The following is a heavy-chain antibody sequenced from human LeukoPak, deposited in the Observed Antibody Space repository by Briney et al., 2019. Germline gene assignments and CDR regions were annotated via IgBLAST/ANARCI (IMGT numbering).Heavy chain of an antibody. V-gene: IGHV3-23*01. CDR1: GFTFSSYA. CDR3: GKGRNYYDSSGIDY. CDR2: ISGSGGST. Sequence: GGSLRLSCGASGFTFSSYAMSWVRQAPGKGLEWVSAISGSGGSTYYADSVKGRFTISRDNAKNSLYLQMNSLRAEDMALYYCGKGRNYYDSSGIDYWGQGTLVTVSS. D-gene: IGHD3-22*01. J-gene: IGHJ4*02.